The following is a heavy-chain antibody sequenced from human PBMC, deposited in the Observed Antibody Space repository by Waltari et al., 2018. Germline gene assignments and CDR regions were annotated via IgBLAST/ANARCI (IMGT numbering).Heavy chain of an antibody. D-gene: IGHD1-7*01. J-gene: IGHJ4*02. Sequence: QLQLQESGPGLVKPSETLSLTCTVSGGSISSSSYYWSWIRQPPGKGLEWIGYIYYSGSTNYNPSLKSRVTISVDTSKNQFSLKLSSVTAADTAVYYCARERTGTRIDYWGQGTLVTVSS. CDR3: ARERTGTRIDY. V-gene: IGHV4-61*01. CDR1: GGSISSSSYY. CDR2: IYYSGST.